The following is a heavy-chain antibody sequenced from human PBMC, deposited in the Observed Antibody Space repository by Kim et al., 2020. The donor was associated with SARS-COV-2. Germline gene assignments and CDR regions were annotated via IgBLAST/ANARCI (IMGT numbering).Heavy chain of an antibody. Sequence: SETLSLTCTVSGGSISSYYWSWIRQPAGKGLEWIGRIYTSGSTNYNPSLKSRVTMSVDTSKNQFSLKLSSVTAADTAVYYCARVHYDSSGPRAQYYYYGMDVWGQGTTVTVSS. J-gene: IGHJ6*02. D-gene: IGHD3-22*01. CDR1: GGSISSYY. CDR3: ARVHYDSSGPRAQYYYYGMDV. V-gene: IGHV4-4*07. CDR2: IYTSGST.